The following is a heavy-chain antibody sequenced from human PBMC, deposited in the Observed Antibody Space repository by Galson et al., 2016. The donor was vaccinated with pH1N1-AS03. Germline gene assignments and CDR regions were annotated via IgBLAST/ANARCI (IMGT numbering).Heavy chain of an antibody. CDR3: ATSMLRGYIITSLDY. J-gene: IGHJ4*02. CDR2: IYPGDSDT. V-gene: IGHV5-51*01. CDR1: GYNLTDYW. Sequence: QSGAEVKKPGESLKISCKGSGYNLTDYWIGWVRQMPGEGLEWMGIIYPGDSDTRYSPSFRGQVTISADMSINTAYLQWSSLKASDTAMYYCATSMLRGYIITSLDYWGQGTLVTVSS. D-gene: IGHD3-10*01.